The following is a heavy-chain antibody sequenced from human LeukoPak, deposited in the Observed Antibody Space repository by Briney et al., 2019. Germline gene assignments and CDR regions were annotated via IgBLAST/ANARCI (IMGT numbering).Heavy chain of an antibody. J-gene: IGHJ6*02. CDR2: MNPNSGNT. CDR3: ARSDSSSWYPHYYYYYYGMDV. Sequence: ASVKVSCKASGYTSTSYDINWVRQATGQGLEWMGWMNPNSGNTGYAQKFQGRVTMTRNTSISTAYMELSRLRSEDTAVYYCARSDSSSWYPHYYYYYYGMDVWGQGTTVTVSS. V-gene: IGHV1-8*01. CDR1: GYTSTSYD. D-gene: IGHD6-13*01.